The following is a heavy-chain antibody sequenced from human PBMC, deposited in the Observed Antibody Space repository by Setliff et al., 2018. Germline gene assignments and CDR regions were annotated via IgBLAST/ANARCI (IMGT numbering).Heavy chain of an antibody. CDR3: ARDRRYDSSLDYYYYGMDV. D-gene: IGHD6-13*01. J-gene: IGHJ6*02. CDR1: GYSISSGYY. CDR2: MYHSGNT. Sequence: SETLSLTCTVSGYSISSGYYWGWIRQPPGKGLEWIGNMYHSGNTYYSPSLKSRITISVDTSKNQFSLKLTSVTAADTAVHYCARDRRYDSSLDYYYYGMDVWGQGTTVTVSS. V-gene: IGHV4-38-2*02.